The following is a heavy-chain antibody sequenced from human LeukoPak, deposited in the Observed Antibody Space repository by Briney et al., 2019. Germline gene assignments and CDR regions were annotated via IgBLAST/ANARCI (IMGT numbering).Heavy chain of an antibody. CDR3: AQDTWSGYHDAFDI. Sequence: SETLSLTCTVSGGSISSGSYYWSWIRQPAGKGLEWIGRIYTSGSTNYNPSLKSRVTISVDTSKNQFSLKLSSVTAADTAVYYSAQDTWSGYHDAFDIWGQGTMVTVSS. V-gene: IGHV4-61*02. J-gene: IGHJ3*02. CDR1: GGSISSGSYY. CDR2: IYTSGST. D-gene: IGHD3-3*01.